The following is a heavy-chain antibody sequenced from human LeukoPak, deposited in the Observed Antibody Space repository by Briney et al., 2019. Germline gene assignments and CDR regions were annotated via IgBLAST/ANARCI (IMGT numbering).Heavy chain of an antibody. D-gene: IGHD6-13*01. CDR3: AKARIASAGTGAFDV. J-gene: IGHJ3*01. V-gene: IGHV3-23*01. CDR1: GFTVSNYG. Sequence: PGGSLRLSCAASGFTVSNYGMTWVRQAPGKGLEWVSAFSASDGSAQYAESVKGRFTISRDNSKGSLYLQMNSLRDEDTAVYYCAKARIASAGTGAFDVWGQGTMVTVSS. CDR2: FSASDGSA.